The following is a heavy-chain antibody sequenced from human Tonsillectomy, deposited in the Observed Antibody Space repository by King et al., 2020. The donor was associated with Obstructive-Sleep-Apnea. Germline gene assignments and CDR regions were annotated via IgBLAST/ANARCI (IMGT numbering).Heavy chain of an antibody. CDR2: ISYDGSYK. Sequence: VQLVESGGGVVQPGRSLRLSCAAFRFSFNTYAMHWVRQAPGKGLDWVAIISYDGSYKYYANSVKGRFTVSRDNSKNTFYLQMSSLRAEDTAVYYCAKDLTNGYHDYYGMDVWGQGTTVTVSS. CDR1: RFSFNTYA. D-gene: IGHD5-18*01. J-gene: IGHJ6*02. CDR3: AKDLTNGYHDYYGMDV. V-gene: IGHV3-30*04.